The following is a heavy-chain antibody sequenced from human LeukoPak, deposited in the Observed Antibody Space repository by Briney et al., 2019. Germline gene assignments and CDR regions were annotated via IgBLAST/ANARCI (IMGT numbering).Heavy chain of an antibody. D-gene: IGHD5-18*01. J-gene: IGHJ5*02. Sequence: PSETLSLTCAVYGGSFSGYYWSWIRQPPGKGLEWIGEINHSGSTNYNPSLKSRVTISVDTSKNQFSLKLSSVTAADTAVYYCARGIQPRSNWFDPWGQGTLVTVSP. CDR3: ARGIQPRSNWFDP. V-gene: IGHV4-34*01. CDR2: INHSGST. CDR1: GGSFSGYY.